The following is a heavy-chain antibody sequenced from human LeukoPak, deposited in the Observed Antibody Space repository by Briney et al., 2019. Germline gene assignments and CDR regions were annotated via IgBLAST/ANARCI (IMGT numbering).Heavy chain of an antibody. CDR3: ARSLVVAATLSSFDY. CDR1: GGSISSSSYY. J-gene: IGHJ4*02. Sequence: SETLSLTCTVSGGSISSSSYYWGWIRQPPGKGLEWIGSIYYSGSTYYNPSLKSRVTISVDTSKNQFSLKLSSVTAADTAVYYCARSLVVAATLSSFDYWGQGTLVTVSS. CDR2: IYYSGST. V-gene: IGHV4-39*07. D-gene: IGHD2-15*01.